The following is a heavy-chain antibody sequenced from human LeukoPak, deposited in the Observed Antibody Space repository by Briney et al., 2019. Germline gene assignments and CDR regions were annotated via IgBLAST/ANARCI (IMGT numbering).Heavy chain of an antibody. CDR3: AKDWGYYYDSSGYFDY. J-gene: IGHJ4*02. CDR1: GFTFSSYG. Sequence: GGSLRLSCAASGFTFSSYGMSWVRQAPGKGLEWVSAISGSGGNTYYADSVKGRFTISRDNSKNTLYLQMNSLRAEDTAVYYCAKDWGYYYDSSGYFDYWGQGTLVTVSS. V-gene: IGHV3-23*01. CDR2: ISGSGGNT. D-gene: IGHD3-22*01.